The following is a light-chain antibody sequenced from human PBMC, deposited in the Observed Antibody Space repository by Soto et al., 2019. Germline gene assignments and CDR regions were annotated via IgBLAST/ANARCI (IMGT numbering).Light chain of an antibody. CDR3: QQYSSLPHT. Sequence: NVLTQSPGTLSLSPGERATLSCRASQSVTNSFFAWYQQKPGQSPRLLISGISSRATGIPDRFSGSGSGTDYTLTISKLEPEDFVVYYCQQYSSLPHTFGQGTKLEVK. CDR1: QSVTNSF. CDR2: GIS. V-gene: IGKV3-20*01. J-gene: IGKJ2*01.